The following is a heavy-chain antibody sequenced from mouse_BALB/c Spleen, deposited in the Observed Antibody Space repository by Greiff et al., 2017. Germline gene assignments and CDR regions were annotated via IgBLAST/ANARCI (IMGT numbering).Heavy chain of an antibody. D-gene: IGHD1-1*01. Sequence: EVKLQESGAELVKPGASVKLSCTASGFNIKDTYMHWVKQRPEQGLEWIGRIDPANGNTKYDPKFQGKATITADTSSNTAYLQLSSLTSEDTAVYYCAAYVTVVYWGQGTTLTVSS. CDR3: AAYVTVVY. V-gene: IGHV14-3*02. CDR1: GFNIKDTY. J-gene: IGHJ2*01. CDR2: IDPANGNT.